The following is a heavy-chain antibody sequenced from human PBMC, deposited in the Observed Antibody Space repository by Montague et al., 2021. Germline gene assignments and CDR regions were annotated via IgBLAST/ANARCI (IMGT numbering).Heavy chain of an antibody. V-gene: IGHV4-39*01. J-gene: IGHJ5*02. CDR2: IYYNGTT. CDR3: AKSLYCRGGRCYSGFDP. CDR1: GGSISSASYY. Sequence: SETLSLTCTVSGGSISSASYYWGWIRQPPGKGLEFIGVIYYNGTTYHNPSLKSRVTVSMDTSKNQFSLKLSSVTAADTAVYYCAKSLYCRGGRCYSGFDPWGQGSLVTASS. D-gene: IGHD2-15*01.